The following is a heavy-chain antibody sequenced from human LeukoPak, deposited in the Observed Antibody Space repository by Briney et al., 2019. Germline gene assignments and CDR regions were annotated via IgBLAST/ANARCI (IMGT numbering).Heavy chain of an antibody. CDR3: ARDPDYDSSGYQPGVFDY. D-gene: IGHD3-22*01. J-gene: IGHJ4*02. Sequence: GGSLRLSCAASGFTVSSNYMSWVRQAPGRGLEWVSVIYSGGITYYADSVKGRFTISRDNSKNTLYLQMNSLRAEDTAVYYCARDPDYDSSGYQPGVFDYWGQGTLVTVSS. CDR1: GFTVSSNY. V-gene: IGHV3-66*02. CDR2: IYSGGIT.